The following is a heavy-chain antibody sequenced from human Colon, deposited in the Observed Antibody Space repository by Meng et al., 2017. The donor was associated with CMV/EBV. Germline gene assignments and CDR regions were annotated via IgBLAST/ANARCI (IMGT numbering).Heavy chain of an antibody. CDR1: GFSFSESG. J-gene: IGHJ4*02. V-gene: IGHV3-30*02. CDR3: SNGLLGVQGH. D-gene: IGHD3-3*01. CDR2: IDTTNH. Sequence: GELGGGVVRRGGPLRLSCGASGFSFSESGIHWLRQAPGKGLEWVSFIDTTNHYYADSVKGRFTISRDDSKRMVYLQMNNLKTEDTAMYFCSNGLLGVQGHWGQGTLVTVSS.